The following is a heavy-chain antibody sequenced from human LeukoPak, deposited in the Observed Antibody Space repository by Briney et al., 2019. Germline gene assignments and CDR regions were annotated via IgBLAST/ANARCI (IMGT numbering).Heavy chain of an antibody. CDR2: IYYSGST. D-gene: IGHD3-10*01. J-gene: IGHJ5*02. CDR3: AREGVLWFGELPRGRFDP. Sequence: SETLSLTCTVSGGSISSSSYYWGWIRQPPGKGLEWIGSIYYSGSTYYNPSLKSRVTISVDTSKNQFSLKLSSVTAADTAVYYRAREGVLWFGELPRGRFDPWGQGTLVTVSS. CDR1: GGSISSSSYY. V-gene: IGHV4-39*02.